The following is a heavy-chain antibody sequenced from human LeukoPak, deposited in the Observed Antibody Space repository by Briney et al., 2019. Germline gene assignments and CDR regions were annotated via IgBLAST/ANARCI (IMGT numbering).Heavy chain of an antibody. J-gene: IGHJ3*02. CDR3: ASAIGFYGSGSYNAFDI. CDR2: ISTGSDTR. V-gene: IGHV3-48*02. CDR1: GFTFSSYS. D-gene: IGHD3-10*01. Sequence: GGSLRLSCAASGFTFSSYSMNWVRQAPGKGLEWVSYISTGSDTRLYADSVKGRFTISRDDADSSVYLQMNSLRNEDTAVYFCASAIGFYGSGSYNAFDIWGQGTMVTVSS.